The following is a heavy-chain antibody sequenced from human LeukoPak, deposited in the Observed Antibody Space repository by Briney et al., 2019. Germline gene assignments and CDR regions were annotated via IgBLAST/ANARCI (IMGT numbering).Heavy chain of an antibody. CDR2: IYYSGST. D-gene: IGHD3-3*01. Sequence: SETLSLTCTVSGGSISSGGYYWSWIRQPPGKGLGWIGYIYYSGSTNYNPSLKSRVTISVDTSKNQFSLKLSSVTAADTAVYYCARVESAYYDFWSGYSRPLNWFDPWGQGTLVTISS. V-gene: IGHV4-61*08. CDR3: ARVESAYYDFWSGYSRPLNWFDP. J-gene: IGHJ5*02. CDR1: GGSISSGGYY.